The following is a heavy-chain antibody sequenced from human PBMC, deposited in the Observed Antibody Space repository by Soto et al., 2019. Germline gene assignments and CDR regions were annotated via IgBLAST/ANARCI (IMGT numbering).Heavy chain of an antibody. Sequence: PGGSLRLSCAASGFTFSSYSMNWVRQAPGKGLEWVSFISSSSSYISYADSVKGRFTISRDNAKNSLYLQMNSLRAEDTAVYYCARWTSRGFSAAAVTNYYYGMDVWGQGATVTVSS. CDR2: ISSSSSYI. D-gene: IGHD6-13*01. CDR1: GFTFSSYS. CDR3: ARWTSRGFSAAAVTNYYYGMDV. J-gene: IGHJ6*02. V-gene: IGHV3-21*01.